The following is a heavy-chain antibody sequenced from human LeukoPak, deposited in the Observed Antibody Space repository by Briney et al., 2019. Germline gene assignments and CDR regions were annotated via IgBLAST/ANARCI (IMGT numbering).Heavy chain of an antibody. D-gene: IGHD1-14*01. V-gene: IGHV3-53*01. Sequence: PGGSLRLSCAASGFTVSSNFMSWVRQAPGKGLEWVSVIYSGGSTHYADSVQGRFAISRDNSKNTLYLQMNSLRAEDTAVYYCARHGSWPDDAFDIWGQGTMVTVSS. CDR3: ARHGSWPDDAFDI. J-gene: IGHJ3*02. CDR2: IYSGGST. CDR1: GFTVSSNF.